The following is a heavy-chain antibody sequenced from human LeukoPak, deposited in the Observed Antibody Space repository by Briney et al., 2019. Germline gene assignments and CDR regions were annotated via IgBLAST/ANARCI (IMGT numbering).Heavy chain of an antibody. CDR1: GYTFTGYY. CDR3: ARARSGYSYGYGAGNDFDY. CDR2: INPNSGGT. V-gene: IGHV1-2*04. D-gene: IGHD5-18*01. J-gene: IGHJ4*02. Sequence: ASVKVSCKASGYTFTGYYMHWVRQAPGQGLEWMGRINPNSGGTNYAQKFQGWVTMTRDTSISTAYMELSRLRSDDTAVYYCARARSGYSYGYGAGNDFDYWGQGTLVTVSS.